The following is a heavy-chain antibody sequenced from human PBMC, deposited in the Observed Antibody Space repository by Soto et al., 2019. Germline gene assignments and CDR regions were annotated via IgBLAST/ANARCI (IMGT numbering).Heavy chain of an antibody. CDR1: GVSFSTYG. J-gene: IGHJ4*02. Sequence: QVQLVESGGGVVQPGRSLRLSCVASGVSFSTYGMHWVRQAPGKGLEWVASIWHDGIYKFHADAVKGRFAISRDNSMNSPYLQMNSLTVEDTAMYSCATEGGVGYGSSWGAFWGQGTLVTVSS. CDR2: IWHDGIYK. V-gene: IGHV3-33*01. D-gene: IGHD6-13*01. CDR3: ATEGGVGYGSSWGAF.